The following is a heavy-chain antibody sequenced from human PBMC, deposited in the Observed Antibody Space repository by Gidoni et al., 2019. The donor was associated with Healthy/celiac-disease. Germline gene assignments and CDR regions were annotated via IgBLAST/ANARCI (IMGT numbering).Heavy chain of an antibody. CDR2: ISGSGGST. CDR3: AKDDYYDSIGVYYFDY. Sequence: EVQLLESGGGLVQPGGSLRLSCAASGFTFSSYAMSWVRQAPGKGLEWVSAISGSGGSTYYADSVKGRFTISRDNSKNTLYLQMNSLRAEDTAVYYCAKDDYYDSIGVYYFDYWGQGTLVTVSS. D-gene: IGHD3-22*01. J-gene: IGHJ4*02. CDR1: GFTFSSYA. V-gene: IGHV3-23*01.